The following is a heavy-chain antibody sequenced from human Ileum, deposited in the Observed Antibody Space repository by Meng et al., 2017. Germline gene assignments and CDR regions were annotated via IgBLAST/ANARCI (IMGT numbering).Heavy chain of an antibody. CDR1: GDSIGNSKW. D-gene: IGHD3-10*01. CDR2: ISNSGKT. Sequence: QVKVQEAGPGLVQPAGTLSLACAVSGDSIGNSKWWSWLRQPPGKGLEWIGEISNSGKTVYSPSLKSRVRISLDKSNNQFSLTLNSVTAADTAMYYCARERIRELGLFDSWGQGTLVTVSS. V-gene: IGHV4-4*02. CDR3: ARERIRELGLFDS. J-gene: IGHJ4*02.